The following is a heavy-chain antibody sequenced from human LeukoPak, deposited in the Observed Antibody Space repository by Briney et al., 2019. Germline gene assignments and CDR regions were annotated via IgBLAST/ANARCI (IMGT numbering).Heavy chain of an antibody. D-gene: IGHD2-2*01. Sequence: GGSLRLSCAASGFTFSSYVMNWVRQAPGKGLEWVSVVSGSGVSTYYADSVKGRFTISRDNAKNSLYLQMNSLRAEDTAVYYCARDQGTAVNFDYWGQGTLVTVSS. CDR1: GFTFSSYV. V-gene: IGHV3-23*01. CDR3: ARDQGTAVNFDY. CDR2: VSGSGVST. J-gene: IGHJ4*02.